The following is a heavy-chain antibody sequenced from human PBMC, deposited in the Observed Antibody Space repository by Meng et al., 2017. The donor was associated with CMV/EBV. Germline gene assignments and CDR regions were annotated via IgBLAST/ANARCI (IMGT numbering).Heavy chain of an antibody. CDR1: GGSISSYY. V-gene: IGHV4-59*01. CDR3: ARAAGSSSGWYGDDY. J-gene: IGHJ4*02. D-gene: IGHD6-19*01. CDR2: IYYSGST. Sequence: SEILSLTCTVSGGSISSYYWSWIRQPPGKGLEWIGYIYYSGSTNYNPSLKSLVTISLDTSKNQFSLKLSTVTATDTAVYHCARAAGSSSGWYGDDYWGQGTLVTVSS.